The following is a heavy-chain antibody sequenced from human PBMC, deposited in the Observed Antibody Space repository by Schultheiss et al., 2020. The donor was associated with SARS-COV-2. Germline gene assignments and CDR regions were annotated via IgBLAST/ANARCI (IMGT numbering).Heavy chain of an antibody. V-gene: IGHV1-69*13. J-gene: IGHJ4*02. D-gene: IGHD6-19*01. CDR2: IIPIFGTA. Sequence: SVKVSCKASGGTFSSYAISWVRQAPGQGLEWMGGIIPIFGTANYAQKFQGRVTITADESTSTAYMELSSLRSEDTAVYYCATGEVGKWLVWVYWGQGTLVTVSS. CDR1: GGTFSSYA. CDR3: ATGEVGKWLVWVY.